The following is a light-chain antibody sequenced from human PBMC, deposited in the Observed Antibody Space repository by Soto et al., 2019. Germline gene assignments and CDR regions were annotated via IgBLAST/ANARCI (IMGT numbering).Light chain of an antibody. Sequence: DIQMTQSPSSLSASVGDRVTITCRASQSITTYLTWYQQKPGRAPKLLIYAASSLQGGVPSRFSGSGSGTDFTLTISSLQPEDFATYCCQQSYNTPITFGQGTRLEIK. CDR3: QQSYNTPIT. J-gene: IGKJ5*01. V-gene: IGKV1-39*01. CDR2: AAS. CDR1: QSITTY.